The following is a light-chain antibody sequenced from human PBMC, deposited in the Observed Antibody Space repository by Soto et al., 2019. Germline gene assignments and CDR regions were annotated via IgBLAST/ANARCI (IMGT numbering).Light chain of an antibody. CDR3: HQYANSPLT. J-gene: IGKJ4*01. CDR2: GAS. Sequence: EIVLTQSPGTLSLSPGERATLSCRASQSVSRSYLAWYQQKPGQAPRPLIYGASRRATGIPDRFSGSGSGTDXTXXISXXEXXXXAVYYCHQYANSPLTFGGGTKVEIK. CDR1: QSVSRSY. V-gene: IGKV3-20*01.